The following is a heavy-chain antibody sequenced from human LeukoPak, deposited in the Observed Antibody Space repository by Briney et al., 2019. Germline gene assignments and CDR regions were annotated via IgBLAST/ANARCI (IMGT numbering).Heavy chain of an antibody. CDR2: INSDGSAT. CDR3: ARASNYSCDY. CDR1: GFTFSSYW. J-gene: IGHJ4*02. Sequence: GGSLRLSCAASGFTFSSYWMHWVRQAPGKGLVWVSRINSDGSATTYADSVKGRFTISRDNAKNTLDLQTNSLRAEDTAVYYCARASNYSCDYWGQGTLVTVSS. V-gene: IGHV3-74*01. D-gene: IGHD1-7*01.